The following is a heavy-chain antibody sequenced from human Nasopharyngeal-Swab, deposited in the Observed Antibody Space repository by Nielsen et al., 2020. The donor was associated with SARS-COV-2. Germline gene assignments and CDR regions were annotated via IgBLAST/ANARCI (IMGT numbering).Heavy chain of an antibody. J-gene: IGHJ4*02. CDR2: IYYGGGT. V-gene: IGHV4-39*01. CDR1: GCSISSSTYY. Sequence: LETLSLTCTVSGCSISSSTYYWAWIRQPPGKGLEWIGSIYYGGGTYYNPSLKSRVTISVDTSKNQFSLKLSSVTAADTAVYYCATLSSSWYEYYFDYWGQGTLVTVSS. D-gene: IGHD6-13*01. CDR3: ATLSSSWYEYYFDY.